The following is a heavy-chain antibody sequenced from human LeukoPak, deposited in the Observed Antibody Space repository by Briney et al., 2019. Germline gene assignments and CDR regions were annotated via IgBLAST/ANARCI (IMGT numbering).Heavy chain of an antibody. J-gene: IGHJ4*02. CDR3: ARDPAEGGLDF. Sequence: GGSLRLSCSVSGFSFSIYSMHWVRQAPGQGLEWISYIGSGGTAYYADSVLGRFTVSRDNVKNSVYLQMNSLTVDDTAVYYCARDPAEGGLDFWGQGVLVTVSS. CDR2: IGSGGTA. CDR1: GFSFSIYS. V-gene: IGHV3-69-1*01.